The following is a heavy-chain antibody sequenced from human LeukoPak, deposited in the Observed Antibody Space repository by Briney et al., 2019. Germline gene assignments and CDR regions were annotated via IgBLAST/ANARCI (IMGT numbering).Heavy chain of an antibody. V-gene: IGHV3-30*03. D-gene: IGHD6-19*01. CDR2: APHDGNSP. J-gene: IGHJ4*02. CDR1: GFRFSSHH. Sequence: GGSLRLSCAASGFRFSSHHMHWVRQSPSKGLEWVAVAPHDGNSPIYAASVNGRFTISRDNSKNTLYLQMNSLRAEDTAVYYCASPKYTSGWYRNYFNYWGQGTLVTVSS. CDR3: ASPKYTSGWYRNYFNY.